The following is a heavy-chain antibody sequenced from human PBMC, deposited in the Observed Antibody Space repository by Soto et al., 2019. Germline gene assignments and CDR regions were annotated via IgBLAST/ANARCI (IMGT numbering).Heavy chain of an antibody. J-gene: IGHJ4*02. CDR3: AKGRSSMIVVGTDY. V-gene: IGHV3-9*01. CDR1: GFNFDDSA. Sequence: GGSLRLSCVASGFNFDDSAMNWVRQVPGKGLEWVSGITWNSGHILYADSVKGRFTISRDNAKKSLYLELNSLRPEDTALYYCAKGRSSMIVVGTDYRGQATPVTVSS. D-gene: IGHD3-22*01. CDR2: ITWNSGHI.